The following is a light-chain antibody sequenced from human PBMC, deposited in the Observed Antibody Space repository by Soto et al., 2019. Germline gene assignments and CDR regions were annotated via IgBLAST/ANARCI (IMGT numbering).Light chain of an antibody. CDR2: LGS. CDR3: MPPLLTPT. Sequence: DIVMTQSPLSLPVTPGEPASISCMASQSLLTSNGYNYLDWYLQKQGQSPQLLIYLGSNRASGVPDRFSGSGSGTDFTLKISRVGAEDVLVYYCMPPLLTPTLCGGTKVEIK. J-gene: IGKJ4*01. CDR1: QSLLTSNGYNY. V-gene: IGKV2-28*01.